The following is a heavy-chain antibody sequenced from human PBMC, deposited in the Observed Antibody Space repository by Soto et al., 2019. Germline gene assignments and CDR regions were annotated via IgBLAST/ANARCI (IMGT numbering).Heavy chain of an antibody. CDR3: ARALYSYGTSDY. Sequence: PGGSLRLSCAASGFTFSNYIMNWVRQAPGKGLEWVSSISSSSSYIYYADSLKGRFTISRDNAKNSLYLQMNSLRAEDTAVYYCARALYSYGTSDYWGQGXLVTVSS. V-gene: IGHV3-21*01. CDR2: ISSSSSYI. CDR1: GFTFSNYI. D-gene: IGHD5-18*01. J-gene: IGHJ4*02.